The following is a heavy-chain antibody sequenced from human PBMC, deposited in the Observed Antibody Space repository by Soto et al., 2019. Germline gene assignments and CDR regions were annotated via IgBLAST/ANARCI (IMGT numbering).Heavy chain of an antibody. CDR2: IYYSGST. V-gene: IGHV4-30-4*01. J-gene: IGHJ4*01. Sequence: PSETLSLTCTVSGGSISSGDYYWSWIRQPPGKGLEWIGYIYYSGSTYYNPSLKSRVTISVDTSKNQFSLKLRSVTAADTAVYYCAREGGVQTLTYFDYWGHGPLVTVS. CDR3: AREGGVQTLTYFDY. CDR1: GGSISSGDYY. D-gene: IGHD2-15*01.